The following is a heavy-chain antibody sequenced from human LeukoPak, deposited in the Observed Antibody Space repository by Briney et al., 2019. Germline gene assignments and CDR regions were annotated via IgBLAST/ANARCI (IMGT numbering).Heavy chain of an antibody. CDR1: GFIFSSYG. Sequence: GGSLRLSCAASGFIFSSYGMHWVRQAPGKGLEWVAFIRYDGSNKYYADSVKGRFTISRDNSKNTLYLQMNSLRAEDTAVYHCARRAGAYDSSGYLIHWGQGTLVTVSS. CDR3: ARRAGAYDSSGYLIH. D-gene: IGHD3-22*01. CDR2: IRYDGSNK. J-gene: IGHJ4*02. V-gene: IGHV3-30*02.